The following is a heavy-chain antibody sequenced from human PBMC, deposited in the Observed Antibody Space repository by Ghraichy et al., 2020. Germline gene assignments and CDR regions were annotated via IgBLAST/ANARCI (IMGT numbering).Heavy chain of an antibody. V-gene: IGHV4-59*01. D-gene: IGHD1-7*01. CDR2: IFYSGTT. Sequence: SQTLSLTCSVSGGSIRRNYWSWIRQPPGKGLEWIGYIFYSGTTNYNPVLKSRVSISGDTSKNQFFLTLTSVTAADTAVYYAARVNWNYGDAFDIWGQGTLVTVSS. CDR3: ARVNWNYGDAFDI. CDR1: GGSIRRNY. J-gene: IGHJ3*02.